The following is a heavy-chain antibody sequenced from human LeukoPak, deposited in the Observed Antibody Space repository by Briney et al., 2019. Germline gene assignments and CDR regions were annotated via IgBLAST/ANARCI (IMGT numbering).Heavy chain of an antibody. Sequence: GRSLRLSCAASGFTFSSYAMHWVRQAPGKGLGWVAVISYDGSNKYYADSVKGRFTISRDNSKNTLYLQMNSLRAEDTAVYYCARLLGYSSGWSRFDYWGQGILVTVSS. D-gene: IGHD6-19*01. CDR3: ARLLGYSSGWSRFDY. CDR2: ISYDGSNK. CDR1: GFTFSSYA. J-gene: IGHJ4*02. V-gene: IGHV3-30-3*01.